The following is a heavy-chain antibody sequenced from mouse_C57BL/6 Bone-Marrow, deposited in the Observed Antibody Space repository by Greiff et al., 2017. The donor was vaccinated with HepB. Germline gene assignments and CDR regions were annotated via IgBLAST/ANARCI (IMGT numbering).Heavy chain of an antibody. CDR3: ARGDYGSSYPYFDY. CDR1: RFTFSDYY. J-gene: IGHJ2*01. Sequence: EVKLVESEGGLVQPGSSMKLSCTASRFTFSDYYMAWVRQVPEKGLEWVANINYDGSSTYYLDSLKSRFIISRDNAKNILYLQMSSLKSEDTATYYCARGDYGSSYPYFDYWGQGTTLTVSS. CDR2: INYDGSST. V-gene: IGHV5-16*01. D-gene: IGHD1-1*01.